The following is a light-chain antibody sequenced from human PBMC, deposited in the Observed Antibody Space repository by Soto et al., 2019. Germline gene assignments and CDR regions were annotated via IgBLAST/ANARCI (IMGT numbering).Light chain of an antibody. CDR1: QIMTRRY. CDR2: GAS. CDR3: QQRSNWTSIT. V-gene: IGKV3D-20*02. J-gene: IGKJ5*01. Sequence: EIGVMRSPGNLSLSPGERATLFCRASQIMTRRYLAWYQQKPGQAPRVLIYGASNRANGVPDRFSGSGSGTVFTLTISSLEPEDSAVYYCQQRSNWTSITFGQGTRLEIK.